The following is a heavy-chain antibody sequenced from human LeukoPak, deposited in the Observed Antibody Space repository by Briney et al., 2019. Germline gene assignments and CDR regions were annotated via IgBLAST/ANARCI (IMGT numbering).Heavy chain of an antibody. CDR3: AKDQYYELKYFDY. CDR1: GFTFSSYA. J-gene: IGHJ4*02. Sequence: PGGSLRLSCAASGFTFSSYAMSWVRQAPGKGLEWVSTISGSSNNTYYADSVKARFTISRDNSKNTLYLQMNSLRVEGTAVYFCAKDQYYELKYFDYWGQGTLVTVSS. CDR2: ISGSSNNT. V-gene: IGHV3-23*01. D-gene: IGHD3-22*01.